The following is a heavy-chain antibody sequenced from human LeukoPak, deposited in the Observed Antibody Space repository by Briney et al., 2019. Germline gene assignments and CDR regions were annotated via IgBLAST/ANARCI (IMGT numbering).Heavy chain of an antibody. J-gene: IGHJ4*02. CDR1: GFTFGDYA. D-gene: IGHD6-13*01. Sequence: GGSLRLSCTASGFTFGDYAMSWFRQAPGKGPEWVGFIRSKAYGGTTEYAASVKGRFTISRDDSKSIAYLQMNSLKTEDTAVYYCTRVLPSGIAAASSKDYWGQGTLVTVSS. CDR2: IRSKAYGGTT. CDR3: TRVLPSGIAAASSKDY. V-gene: IGHV3-49*03.